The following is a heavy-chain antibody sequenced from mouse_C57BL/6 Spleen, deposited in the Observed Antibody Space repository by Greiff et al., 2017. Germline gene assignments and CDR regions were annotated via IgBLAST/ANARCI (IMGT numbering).Heavy chain of an antibody. CDR2: IDPETGGT. V-gene: IGHV1-15*01. CDR3: TKSMTTVVAEGFDY. Sequence: QVQLLQSGAELVRPGASVTLSCTASGYTFTDYEMHWVKQTPVHGLEWIGAIDPETGGTAYNQKVKGKAILTADKSSSTAYMELRSLTSEDSAVYYCTKSMTTVVAEGFDYWGQGTTLTVSS. D-gene: IGHD1-1*01. J-gene: IGHJ2*01. CDR1: GYTFTDYE.